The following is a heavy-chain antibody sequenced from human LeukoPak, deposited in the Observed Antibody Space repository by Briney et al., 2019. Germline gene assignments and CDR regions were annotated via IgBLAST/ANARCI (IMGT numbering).Heavy chain of an antibody. J-gene: IGHJ4*02. Sequence: SGTLPLTCAVSGGSISSTNWWSWVRQPPGKGLEWIGEIYHSGSTNYNPFLKSRVTISADKSKNQFSLKLTYVTAADTAVYYCARDRVGVRAFDYWGQGTLVTVSS. CDR3: ARDRVGVRAFDY. V-gene: IGHV4-4*02. CDR2: IYHSGST. D-gene: IGHD3-10*01. CDR1: GGSISSTNW.